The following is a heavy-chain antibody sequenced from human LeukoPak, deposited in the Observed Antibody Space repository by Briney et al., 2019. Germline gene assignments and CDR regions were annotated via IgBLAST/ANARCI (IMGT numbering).Heavy chain of an antibody. J-gene: IGHJ4*02. V-gene: IGHV1-24*01. D-gene: IGHD6-13*01. Sequence: ASVKVSCKVSGYTLTELSMHWVRQAPGKGLEWMGGFDPEDGETFYAQKFQSRVTMTEDTSTDTTDMEVSSLRSEYTAVYYCTGGSTWSLFDYWGQGTLVTVSS. CDR3: TGGSTWSLFDY. CDR1: GYTLTELS. CDR2: FDPEDGET.